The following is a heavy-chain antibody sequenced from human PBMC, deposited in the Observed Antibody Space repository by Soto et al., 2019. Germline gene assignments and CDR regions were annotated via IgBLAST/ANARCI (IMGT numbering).Heavy chain of an antibody. CDR1: GFTFSSYA. CDR3: AKDEYWESHFYYFLDL. J-gene: IGHJ6*03. D-gene: IGHD2-8*02. Sequence: QVQLVESGGGVVQPGRSLRLSCEASGFTFSSYAMHWVRQAPGKGLEWVAVISHDGNVNYYSESVKGRFTMSRDNSKDTLYLQMDSLRTEDTAVYFCAKDEYWESHFYYFLDLWGKGNPVTVSS. CDR2: ISHDGNVN. V-gene: IGHV3-30*18.